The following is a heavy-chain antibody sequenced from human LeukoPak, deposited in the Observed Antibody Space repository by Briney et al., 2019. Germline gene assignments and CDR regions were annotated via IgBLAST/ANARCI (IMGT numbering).Heavy chain of an antibody. D-gene: IGHD3-22*01. CDR1: GYSISSGYY. V-gene: IGHV4-38-2*02. CDR2: IYHSGST. J-gene: IGHJ4*02. CDR3: AREDYYDSSDFDY. Sequence: SETLSLTCTVSGYSISSGYYWGWIRQPPGKGLEWIGSIYHSGSTYYNPSLKSRVTISVDTSKNQFSLKLSSVTAADTAVYYCAREDYYDSSDFDYWGQGTLVTVSS.